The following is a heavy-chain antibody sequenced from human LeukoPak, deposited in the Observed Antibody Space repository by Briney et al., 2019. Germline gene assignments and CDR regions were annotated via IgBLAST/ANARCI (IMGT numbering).Heavy chain of an antibody. V-gene: IGHV3-30*04. J-gene: IGHJ5*02. D-gene: IGHD2/OR15-2a*01. CDR2: VSYDGSYK. CDR1: GFTFSKFA. Sequence: GGSLRLSCAAAGFTFSKFAMHWVRQAPGKGLEWVAVVSYDGSYKYYADSVKGRFTISRDNSKNTLYLQMNSLRAEDTAVYYCAKDRKWDRGYRSMPPGSWFDPWGQGTLVTVSS. CDR3: AKDRKWDRGYRSMPPGSWFDP.